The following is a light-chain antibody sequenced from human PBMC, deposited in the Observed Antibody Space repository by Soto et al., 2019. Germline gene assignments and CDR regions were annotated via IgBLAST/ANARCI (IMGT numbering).Light chain of an antibody. J-gene: IGLJ2*01. V-gene: IGLV2-23*02. CDR3: SSYGGSNTYVL. CDR2: EVT. Sequence: QSALTQPASVSGSPGQSITIPCTGTSSDVGSYNLVSWYQQYPGKAPKLMIYEVTKRPSGVSNRFSGSKSGNTASLTISGLQAEDEADYYCSSYGGSNTYVLFGGGTKVTVL. CDR1: SSDVGSYNL.